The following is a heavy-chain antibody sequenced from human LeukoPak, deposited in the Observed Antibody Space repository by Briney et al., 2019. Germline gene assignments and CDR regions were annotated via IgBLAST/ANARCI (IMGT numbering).Heavy chain of an antibody. CDR3: AKVHDYGDYGAFDI. CDR2: IRYDGSNK. J-gene: IGHJ3*02. D-gene: IGHD4-17*01. CDR1: GFTFSSYG. Sequence: GGSLRLSCAASGFTFSSYGMHWVRQAPGKGLGWVAFIRYDGSNKYYADSVKGRFTISRDNSKNTLYLQMNSLRAEDTAVYYCAKVHDYGDYGAFDIWGQGTMVTVSP. V-gene: IGHV3-30*02.